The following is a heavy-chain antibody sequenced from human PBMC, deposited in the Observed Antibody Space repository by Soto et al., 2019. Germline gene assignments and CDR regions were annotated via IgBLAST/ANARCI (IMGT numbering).Heavy chain of an antibody. J-gene: IGHJ6*02. CDR3: ARERGIAVAGAYYYYGMDV. CDR2: IIPIYGNT. CDR1: GGTFSSYA. D-gene: IGHD6-19*01. V-gene: IGHV1-69*05. Sequence: SVKVSCKACGGTFSSYAISWVRQAPGQGLEWMGWIIPIYGNTNYSQKFQGRVTITRDTSASTAYMELSSLRSEDTAVYYCARERGIAVAGAYYYYGMDVWGQGTTVTVSS.